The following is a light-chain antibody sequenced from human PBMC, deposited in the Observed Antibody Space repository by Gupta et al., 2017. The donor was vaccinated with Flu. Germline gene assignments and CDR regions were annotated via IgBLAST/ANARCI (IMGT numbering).Light chain of an antibody. Sequence: IQMTQSPSSLSASVGDTVTITCRASQSINRASRSINGYLNWYQHKPGKAPKLLIYAASSLESGVPSRFSGSGSGTDFTLTISSLQPEDSATYYCQQTSTKPRTFGQGTKVEIK. J-gene: IGKJ1*01. CDR3: QQTSTKPRT. CDR2: AAS. CDR1: RSINGY. V-gene: IGKV1-39*01.